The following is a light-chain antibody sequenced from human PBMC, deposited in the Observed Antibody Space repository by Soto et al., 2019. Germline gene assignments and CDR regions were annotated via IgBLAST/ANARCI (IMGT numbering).Light chain of an antibody. Sequence: DIQLTQSPDSLSASVGDRVTITCQASQDVSKYLNWYQQKQGKAPKXXIYDASNLETGVPSRFSGSGSGTRFTFTISSLKPEDSETYYCQQYDDLPITFGQGTRLEIK. CDR1: QDVSKY. V-gene: IGKV1-33*01. CDR2: DAS. J-gene: IGKJ5*01. CDR3: QQYDDLPIT.